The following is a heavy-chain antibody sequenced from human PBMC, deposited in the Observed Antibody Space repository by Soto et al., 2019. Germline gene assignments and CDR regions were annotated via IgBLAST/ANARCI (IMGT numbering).Heavy chain of an antibody. CDR2: IYYSGST. J-gene: IGHJ4*02. Sequence: TLSLTCTVSGGSISSGGYYWSWIRQHPGKGLEWIGYIYYSGSTYYNPSLRSRVTISVDTSKNQFSLKLSSVTAADTAVYYCASNVDTAMVYFDYWGQGTLVTVSS. V-gene: IGHV4-31*03. CDR3: ASNVDTAMVYFDY. D-gene: IGHD5-18*01. CDR1: GGSISSGGYY.